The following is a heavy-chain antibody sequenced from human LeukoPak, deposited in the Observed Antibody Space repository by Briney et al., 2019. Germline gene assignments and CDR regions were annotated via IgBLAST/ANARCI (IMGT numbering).Heavy chain of an antibody. J-gene: IGHJ4*02. CDR2: ISRSSSYI. V-gene: IGHV3-21*01. CDR3: ARVWYGQADS. Sequence: GGSLRLSCAASGFTFSSYSMIWVRQAPGKGLECVSSISRSSSYIYYADSVKGRFTISRDNANNSLSLHMISLRAEDTAVYYCARVWYGQADSWGQGTLVTVSS. D-gene: IGHD1-14*01. CDR1: GFTFSSYS.